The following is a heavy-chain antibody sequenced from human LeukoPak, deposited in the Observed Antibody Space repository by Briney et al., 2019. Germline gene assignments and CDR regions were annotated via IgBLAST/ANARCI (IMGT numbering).Heavy chain of an antibody. D-gene: IGHD6-13*01. CDR3: ARDKGRSSSWYMRWFDP. V-gene: IGHV1-18*01. Sequence: ASVKVSCTASGYTFTSYGISWVRQAPGQGLEWMGWISAYNGNTNYAQKLQGRVTMTTDTSTSTAYMELRSLRSDDTAVYYCARDKGRSSSWYMRWFDPWGQGTLVTVSS. CDR2: ISAYNGNT. CDR1: GYTFTSYG. J-gene: IGHJ5*02.